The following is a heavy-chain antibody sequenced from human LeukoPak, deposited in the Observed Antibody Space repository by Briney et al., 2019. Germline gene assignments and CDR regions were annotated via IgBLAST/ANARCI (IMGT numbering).Heavy chain of an antibody. CDR1: GGSISNGDYY. CDR2: IYYSGST. CDR3: ARERLEYYYDSSGYSQAFDI. V-gene: IGHV4-39*07. D-gene: IGHD3-22*01. J-gene: IGHJ3*02. Sequence: PSETLSLTCTVSGGSISNGDYYWGWIRQPPGKGLEWIGSIYYSGSTYYNPSLKSRVTISVDTSKNQFSLKLSSVTAADTAVYYCARERLEYYYDSSGYSQAFDIWGQGTMVTVSS.